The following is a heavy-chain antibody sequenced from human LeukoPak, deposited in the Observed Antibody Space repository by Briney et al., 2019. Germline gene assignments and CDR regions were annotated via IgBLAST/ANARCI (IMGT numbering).Heavy chain of an antibody. CDR1: GESFSDYY. Sequence: SETLSLTCAVYGESFSDYYWSWIRQPPGKGPEWIGEINHSGSTNYNPSLKSRVTISVDTSKNQFSLKLSSVTAADTAVYYCARSPSPYYGMDVWGQGTTVTVSS. CDR2: INHSGST. V-gene: IGHV4-34*01. J-gene: IGHJ6*02. CDR3: ARSPSPYYGMDV.